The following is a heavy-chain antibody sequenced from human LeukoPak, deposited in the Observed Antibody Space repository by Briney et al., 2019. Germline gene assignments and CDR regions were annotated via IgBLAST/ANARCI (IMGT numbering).Heavy chain of an antibody. CDR2: ISGDGGST. J-gene: IGHJ4*02. D-gene: IGHD3-10*01. Sequence: PGGSLRLSCAASGFTFDDYAMHWVRQAPGKGPEWVCLISGDGGSTYYADSVKGRFTISRDNIKNSLYLQMNSLRTEHTALYYCAKDHTYYYGSGSYSNYWGQGTMVTVSP. CDR3: AKDHTYYYGSGSYSNY. CDR1: GFTFDDYA. V-gene: IGHV3-43*02.